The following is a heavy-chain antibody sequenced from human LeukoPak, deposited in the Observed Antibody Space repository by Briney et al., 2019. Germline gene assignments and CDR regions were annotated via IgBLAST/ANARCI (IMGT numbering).Heavy chain of an antibody. V-gene: IGHV1-46*01. CDR2: INPSDGAT. Sequence: GASVKVSCKASGYTFTMYYIHWVRQAPGQGLEWMGMINPSDGATTYAQRFQGRVTMTRDMSTTTVYMDLRSLRSADTAVYFCASEQRGGLSGSLGGLFASYYTYYYMDVWGRGTTVTVSS. CDR1: GYTFTMYY. D-gene: IGHD3-16*01. CDR3: ASEQRGGLSGSLGGLFASYYTYYYMDV. J-gene: IGHJ6*03.